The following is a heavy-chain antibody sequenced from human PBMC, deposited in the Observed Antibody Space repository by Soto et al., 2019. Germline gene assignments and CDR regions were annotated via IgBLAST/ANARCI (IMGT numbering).Heavy chain of an antibody. CDR3: ARAGSSGYYLSWFDP. J-gene: IGHJ5*02. D-gene: IGHD3-22*01. CDR2: IYYSGST. V-gene: IGHV4-30-4*01. CDR1: GGSISSGDYY. Sequence: SETLSLTCTFSGGSISSGDYYWSWIRQPPGKGLEWIGYIYYSGSTYYNPSLKSRVTISVDTSKNQFSLKLSSVTAADTAVYYCARAGSSGYYLSWFDPWGQGTMVTVSS.